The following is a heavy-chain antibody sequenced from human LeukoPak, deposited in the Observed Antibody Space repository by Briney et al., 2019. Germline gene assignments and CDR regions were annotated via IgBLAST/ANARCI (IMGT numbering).Heavy chain of an antibody. Sequence: PSETLSLTCSVSGGSISSTYYYWGWIRQPPGKGLEWISGNTYYNPSLKSRVTISVDTSENHFSLRLSSVTAADTAVYYCARDGVSALNLYSDLWGRGTLVTVSS. V-gene: IGHV4-39*07. CDR3: ARDGVSALNLYSDL. D-gene: IGHD3-3*01. CDR1: GGSISSTYYY. CDR2: SGNT. J-gene: IGHJ2*01.